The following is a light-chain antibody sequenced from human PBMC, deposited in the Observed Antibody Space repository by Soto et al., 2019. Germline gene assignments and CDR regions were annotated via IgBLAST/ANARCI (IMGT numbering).Light chain of an antibody. CDR1: QSINSW. CDR3: QQYSGYST. V-gene: IGKV1-5*01. CDR2: DAS. J-gene: IGKJ1*01. Sequence: DFQITQSPSTLSASVGDRVTITCRASQSINSWLAWYQQRPGKAPNLLIYDASTLERGVPSRFSGSGSGTEFTLTINSLQPDDFATYYCQQYSGYSTFGQGTRVEIK.